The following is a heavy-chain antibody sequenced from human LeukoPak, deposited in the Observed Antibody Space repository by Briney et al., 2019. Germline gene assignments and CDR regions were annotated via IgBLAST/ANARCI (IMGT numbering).Heavy chain of an antibody. Sequence: SETLSLTCTVAGGSISSYYWSWIRQPAGKGLEWIGRIYTSGSTNYNPSLKSRVTMSVDTSKNQFSLKLSSVTAADTAVYYCARAWGDGYNFAYYYYMDVWGKGTTVTVSS. CDR3: ARAWGDGYNFAYYYYMDV. CDR2: IYTSGST. V-gene: IGHV4-4*07. CDR1: GGSISSYY. J-gene: IGHJ6*03. D-gene: IGHD5-24*01.